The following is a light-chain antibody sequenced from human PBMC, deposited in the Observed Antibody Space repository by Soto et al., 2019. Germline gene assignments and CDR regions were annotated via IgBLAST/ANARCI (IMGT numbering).Light chain of an antibody. CDR3: SSYTSSSTQV. V-gene: IGLV2-14*01. CDR1: NSDVGGYQY. CDR2: EVS. Sequence: QLVLTQPASVSGSPGQSLTISCTGTNSDVGGYQYVSWYQQHPGRAPKLMIYEVSHRPSGVSNRFSGSKSGNTASLTISGLQAEDEADYYCSSYTSSSTQVFGSGTNLTVL. J-gene: IGLJ1*01.